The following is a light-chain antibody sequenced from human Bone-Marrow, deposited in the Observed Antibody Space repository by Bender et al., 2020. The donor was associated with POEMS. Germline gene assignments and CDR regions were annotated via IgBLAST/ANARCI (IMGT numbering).Light chain of an antibody. V-gene: IGLV3-1*01. J-gene: IGLJ2*01. CDR3: QAWDRSTVV. Sequence: SYDLTQPPSVSVSPGQTASITCSGDNLGEKNVCWYQQKPGQSPVLLIYKEVKRPTGIPERFSGSNSGNTATLTISGAQAMDEAEYYCQAWDRSTVVFGGGTKVTVL. CDR1: NLGEKN. CDR2: KEV.